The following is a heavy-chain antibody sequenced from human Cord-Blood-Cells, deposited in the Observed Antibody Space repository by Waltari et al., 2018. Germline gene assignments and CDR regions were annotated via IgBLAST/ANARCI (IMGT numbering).Heavy chain of an antibody. D-gene: IGHD6-19*01. CDR3: ARFHSGWYAFDI. CDR2: INNSGSS. CDR1: AGSFSGYY. V-gene: IGHV4-34*01. Sequence: QVQLQQWGAGLLKPSEPLSLTCAVYAGSFSGYYWSWIRQPPGKGLEWIGEINNSGSSNYNPSLKSRVTISVDTSKNQFSLKRSSVTAADTAVYYCARFHSGWYAFDIWGQGTMVTVSS. J-gene: IGHJ3*02.